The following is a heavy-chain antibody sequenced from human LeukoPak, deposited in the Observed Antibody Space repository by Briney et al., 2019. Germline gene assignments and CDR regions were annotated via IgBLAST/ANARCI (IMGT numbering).Heavy chain of an antibody. Sequence: SVKVSCKASGYTFTGYYMHWVRQAPGQGLEWMGRIIPILGIANYAQKFQGRVTITADKSTSTAYMELSSLRSEDTAVYYCARDRGYSSSWVDYWGQGTLVTVSS. J-gene: IGHJ4*02. CDR1: GYTFTGYY. D-gene: IGHD6-13*01. CDR3: ARDRGYSSSWVDY. CDR2: IIPILGIA. V-gene: IGHV1-69*04.